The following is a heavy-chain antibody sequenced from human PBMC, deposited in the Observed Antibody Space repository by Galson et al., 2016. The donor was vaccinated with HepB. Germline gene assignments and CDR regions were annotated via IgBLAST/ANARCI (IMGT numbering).Heavy chain of an antibody. CDR2: IFRDGSA. CDR1: GFSVRSNY. D-gene: IGHD2-15*01. Sequence: SLRLSCAASGFSVRSNYMTWVRQAPGKGLEWVAVIFRDGSAYYADSVRGRFTISRDNAKNSLYLQMNSLRAEDTAVYYCARMCSGGSCYSYWGQGTLVTVSS. V-gene: IGHV3-53*01. J-gene: IGHJ4*02. CDR3: ARMCSGGSCYSY.